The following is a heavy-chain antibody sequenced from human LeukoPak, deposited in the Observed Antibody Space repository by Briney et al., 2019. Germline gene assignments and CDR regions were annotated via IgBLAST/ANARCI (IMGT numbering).Heavy chain of an antibody. CDR1: GFTFSSYA. J-gene: IGHJ4*02. D-gene: IGHD2-2*03. CDR3: ASSGGYCSSTSCLYYFDY. Sequence: GGSLRLSCAAFGFTFSSYAMSWVRQAPGKGLEWVSAISGSGGSTYYADSVKGRFTISRDNSKNTLYLQMNSLRAEDTAVYYCASSGGYCSSTSCLYYFDYWGQGTLVTVSS. V-gene: IGHV3-23*01. CDR2: ISGSGGST.